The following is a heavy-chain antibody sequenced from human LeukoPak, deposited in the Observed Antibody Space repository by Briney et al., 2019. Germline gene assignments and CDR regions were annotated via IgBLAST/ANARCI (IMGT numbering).Heavy chain of an antibody. D-gene: IGHD1-26*01. CDR1: GYTLTELS. Sequence: ASVKVSCKVSGYTLTELSMHWVRQAPGKGLEWMGGFDPEDGETIYAQKFQGRVTMTEDTSTDTAYMELSSLRSEDTAVYYCATRYSGSYLRPYYFDYWGQGTLVTVSS. J-gene: IGHJ4*02. CDR2: FDPEDGET. CDR3: ATRYSGSYLRPYYFDY. V-gene: IGHV1-24*01.